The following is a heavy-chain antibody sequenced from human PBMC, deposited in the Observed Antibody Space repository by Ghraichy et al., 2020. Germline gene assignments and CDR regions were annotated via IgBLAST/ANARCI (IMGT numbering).Heavy chain of an antibody. CDR1: GGSISSYY. J-gene: IGHJ6*04. CDR2: IYYSGST. V-gene: IGHV4-59*01. D-gene: IGHD3-10*01. CDR3: AGNTYYYGSGSYYNVHSHYGMDV. Sequence: SETPSLTCTVSGGSISSYYWSWIRQPPGKGLEWIGYIYYSGSTNYNPSLKSRVTIPVDTSKNQFSLKLSSVTAADPAVYYCAGNTYYYGSGSYYNVHSHYGMDVWGGGTTVCVSS.